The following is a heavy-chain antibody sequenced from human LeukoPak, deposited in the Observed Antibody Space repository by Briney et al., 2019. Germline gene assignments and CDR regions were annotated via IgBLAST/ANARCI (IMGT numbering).Heavy chain of an antibody. CDR1: GINFNDYT. Sequence: GGSLRLSCEGSGINFNDYTMNWVRQAPGKGLEWVSSISSRNSFIHYTDSVKGRFTISRDNAKNSLYLQMDSLRAEDTAVYYCAKSGYCSSTSCLRYFDYWGQGTLVTVSS. CDR3: AKSGYCSSTSCLRYFDY. CDR2: ISSRNSFI. D-gene: IGHD2-2*01. J-gene: IGHJ4*02. V-gene: IGHV3-21*01.